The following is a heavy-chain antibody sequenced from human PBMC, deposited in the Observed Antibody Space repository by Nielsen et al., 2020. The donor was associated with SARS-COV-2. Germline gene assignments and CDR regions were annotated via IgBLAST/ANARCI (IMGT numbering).Heavy chain of an antibody. J-gene: IGHJ4*02. CDR1: GYSFTNYW. Sequence: GESLKIPCKGSGYSFTNYWIAWVRQMPGKGLEWMGVIYPGDSQTRYSPSFQGQVTISADKSVNTAYVLWSSLRASDTAMYYCARGGQWLEHWGQGTLVTVSS. CDR2: IYPGDSQT. CDR3: ARGGQWLEH. D-gene: IGHD1-1*01. V-gene: IGHV5-51*01.